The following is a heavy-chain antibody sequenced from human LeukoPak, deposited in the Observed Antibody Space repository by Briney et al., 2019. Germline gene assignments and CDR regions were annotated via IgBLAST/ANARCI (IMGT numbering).Heavy chain of an antibody. CDR3: AKDPPTNLYDSSGYYHDP. Sequence: PGRSLRLSCAASGFTFSSYGMHWVRQAPGKGLEWVAVISYDGSNKYYADSVKGRFTISRANSKNTLYLQMNSLRAEDTAVYYCAKDPPTNLYDSSGYYHDPWGQGTLVTVSS. CDR2: ISYDGSNK. V-gene: IGHV3-30*18. CDR1: GFTFSSYG. J-gene: IGHJ5*02. D-gene: IGHD3-22*01.